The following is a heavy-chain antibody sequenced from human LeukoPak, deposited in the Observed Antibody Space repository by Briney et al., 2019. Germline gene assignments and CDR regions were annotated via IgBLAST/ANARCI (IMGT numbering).Heavy chain of an antibody. Sequence: ASVKVSCKASGGTFSSYAISWVRQAPGQGLEWMGRIIPILGIANYAQKFQGRVTITADKSTSTAYMELRSLRSDDTAVYYCASSGIGYSGYGGGFDPWGQGTLVTVSS. J-gene: IGHJ5*02. D-gene: IGHD5-12*01. CDR3: ASSGIGYSGYGGGFDP. CDR2: IIPILGIA. V-gene: IGHV1-69*04. CDR1: GGTFSSYA.